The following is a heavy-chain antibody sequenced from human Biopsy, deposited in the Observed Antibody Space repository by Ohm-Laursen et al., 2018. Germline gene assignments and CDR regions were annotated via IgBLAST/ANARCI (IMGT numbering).Heavy chain of an antibody. Sequence: GASVKVSCKASGYTFTDYGVSWVRQAPGQGLEWMGWITTYNGNTNYAQKVQGRVTMTTDTSTSTAYMELRSLRSDDTAVYYCARDRGYYYYYYGMDVWGQGTTVTVSS. J-gene: IGHJ6*02. CDR2: ITTYNGNT. CDR3: ARDRGYYYYYYGMDV. D-gene: IGHD3-10*01. CDR1: GYTFTDYG. V-gene: IGHV1-18*01.